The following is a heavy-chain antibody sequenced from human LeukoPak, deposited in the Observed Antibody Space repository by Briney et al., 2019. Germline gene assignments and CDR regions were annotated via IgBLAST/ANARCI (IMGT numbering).Heavy chain of an antibody. CDR1: GGTFSSYA. Sequence: SVKFSCKASGGTFSSYAISWVRQAPGQGLEWMGGIIPIFGTANYAQKFQGRVTITTDESASTAYMELSSLRSEDTAVYYCARHGDFPFTRYYYMDVWGKGTTVTVSS. CDR3: ARHGDFPFTRYYYMDV. V-gene: IGHV1-69*05. CDR2: IIPIFGTA. D-gene: IGHD4-17*01. J-gene: IGHJ6*03.